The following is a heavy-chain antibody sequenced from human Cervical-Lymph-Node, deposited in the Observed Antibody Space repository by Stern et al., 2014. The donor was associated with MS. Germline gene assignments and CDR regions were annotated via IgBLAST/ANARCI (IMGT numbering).Heavy chain of an antibody. CDR3: ARDFNRGLDV. Sequence: VQLVQSGGGLVQPGGSLTLSCAASGFIFSNFWMHWVRQAPGKGLAWVSRINRDGSNTAYADSVKGRFTISRDVAENTLYLQMNSLGVEDTGVYYGARDFNRGLDVWGQGTTVTVSS. CDR1: GFIFSNFW. CDR2: INRDGSNT. J-gene: IGHJ6*02. D-gene: IGHD1-14*01. V-gene: IGHV3-74*01.